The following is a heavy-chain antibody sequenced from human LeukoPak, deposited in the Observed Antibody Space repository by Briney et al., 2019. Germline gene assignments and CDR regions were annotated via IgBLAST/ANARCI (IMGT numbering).Heavy chain of an antibody. CDR2: INHSGST. CDR3: ARRGSGWYWKYYFDY. J-gene: IGHJ4*02. V-gene: IGHV4-34*01. D-gene: IGHD6-19*01. Sequence: SETLSLTCAVYGGSFSGYYWSWIRQPPGKGLEWIREINHSGSTNYNPSLKSRVTISVDTSKTQFSLKLSSVTAADTAVYYCARRGSGWYWKYYFDYWGQGTLVTVSS. CDR1: GGSFSGYY.